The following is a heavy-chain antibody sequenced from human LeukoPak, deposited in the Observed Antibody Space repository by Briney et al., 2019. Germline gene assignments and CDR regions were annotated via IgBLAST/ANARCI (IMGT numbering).Heavy chain of an antibody. CDR2: ISSSSSYI. CDR1: GFTFSSYS. CDR3: ARVPVRAVAGNLGDYFDY. D-gene: IGHD6-19*01. Sequence: PGGSLRLSCAASGFTFSSYSMNCVRQAPGKGLEWVSSISSSSSYIYYADSVKGRFTISRDNAKNSLYLQMNSLRAEDTAVYYCARVPVRAVAGNLGDYFDYWGQGTLVTVSS. J-gene: IGHJ4*02. V-gene: IGHV3-21*01.